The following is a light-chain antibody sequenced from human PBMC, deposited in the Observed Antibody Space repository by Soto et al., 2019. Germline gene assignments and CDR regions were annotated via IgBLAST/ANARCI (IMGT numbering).Light chain of an antibody. CDR2: DVS. J-gene: IGLJ2*01. Sequence: QSALTQPASVSGSPGQASTSSCTGNSRDVGGYNYVSWYQQHPGKAPKLMIYDVSNRPSGVSNRFSGSKSGNTASLTISGLQAEDEADYYCSSYTSSSPLVFGGGTKVTVL. V-gene: IGLV2-14*01. CDR1: SRDVGGYNY. CDR3: SSYTSSSPLV.